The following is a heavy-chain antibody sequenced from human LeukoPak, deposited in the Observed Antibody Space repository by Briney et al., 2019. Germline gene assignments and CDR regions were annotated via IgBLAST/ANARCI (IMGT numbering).Heavy chain of an antibody. CDR2: ISYDGSNK. Sequence: GGSLRLSCAASGFTFSSYAMHWVRQAPGKGLEWGAVISYDGSNKYYADSVKGRFTISRDNSKNTLYLQMNSLRAEDTAVYYCARVSRYYDILTGYFDYWGQGTLVTVSS. J-gene: IGHJ4*02. CDR1: GFTFSSYA. D-gene: IGHD3-9*01. V-gene: IGHV3-30*04. CDR3: ARVSRYYDILTGYFDY.